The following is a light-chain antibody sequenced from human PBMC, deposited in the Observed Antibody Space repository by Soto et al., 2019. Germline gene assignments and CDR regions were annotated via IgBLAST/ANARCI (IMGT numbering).Light chain of an antibody. CDR1: QSISGK. V-gene: IGKV3-15*01. CDR3: QEYNYWHPIT. CDR2: GTS. Sequence: EIVMTQSPATLSVSPGARATLSCRASQSISGKLAWYQQKPGQAPRLLIHGTSTRASGIPARFIGSGSGTEFTLTISSLQSDDFAVYYCQEYNYWHPITFGGGTKVEIK. J-gene: IGKJ4*01.